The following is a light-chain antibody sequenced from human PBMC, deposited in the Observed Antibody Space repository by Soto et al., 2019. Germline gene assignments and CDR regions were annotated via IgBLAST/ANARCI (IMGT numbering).Light chain of an antibody. CDR1: QSVSSY. CDR3: QQRLSWYT. J-gene: IGKJ2*01. V-gene: IGKV3-11*01. Sequence: EIVLTQSPATLYLSPGERATLSCRASQSVSSYLAWYQQKPGQAPRLLIYDASNRATGIPARFSGSGSGTDFPLTISSLEPEDFAIYYCQQRLSWYTFGQGTRLEIK. CDR2: DAS.